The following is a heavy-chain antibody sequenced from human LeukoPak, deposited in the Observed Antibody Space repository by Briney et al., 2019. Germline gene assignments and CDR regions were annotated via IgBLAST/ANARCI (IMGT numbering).Heavy chain of an antibody. V-gene: IGHV3-23*01. CDR1: GFTFSSYA. CDR2: ITGSGGGSGGNT. J-gene: IGHJ4*02. Sequence: PGGSLRLSCAASGFTFSSYAMSWVRQAPGKGLEWVTGITGSGGGSGGNTYYADSVKGRITISRDNSKNTLHLQMNSLRTEDTAVYYCARVKGGIAAAGNYFDYWGQGTLVTVSS. D-gene: IGHD6-13*01. CDR3: ARVKGGIAAAGNYFDY.